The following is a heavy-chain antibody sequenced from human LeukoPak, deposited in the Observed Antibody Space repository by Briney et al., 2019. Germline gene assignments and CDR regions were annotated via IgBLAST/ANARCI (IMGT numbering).Heavy chain of an antibody. J-gene: IGHJ4*02. V-gene: IGHV3-23*01. CDR3: ANGAAAIPPLHY. Sequence: GGSLRLSCAVSGFTFSSYAVSWVRQAPGKGLEWVSAISGSGGSTYYADSVKGRFTISRDNSKNTLYLQMNSLRAEDTAVYYCANGAAAIPPLHYWGQGTLVTVSS. CDR1: GFTFSSYA. CDR2: ISGSGGST. D-gene: IGHD2-2*02.